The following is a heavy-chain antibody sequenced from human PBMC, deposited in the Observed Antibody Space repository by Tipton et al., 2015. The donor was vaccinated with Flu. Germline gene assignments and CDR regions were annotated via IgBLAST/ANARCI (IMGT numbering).Heavy chain of an antibody. CDR3: AKDRAVHDYGDYLDY. J-gene: IGHJ4*02. CDR2: IRYDTSNN. Sequence: SLRLSCAASGFTLSSYGMHWVRQAPGNGLEWVAFIRYDTSNNYYADFVKGRFTISRDNSKNTRYLQMNSLRPEDTAVYYCAKDRAVHDYGDYLDYWGQGTLVTVSS. D-gene: IGHD4-17*01. CDR1: GFTLSSYG. V-gene: IGHV3-30*02.